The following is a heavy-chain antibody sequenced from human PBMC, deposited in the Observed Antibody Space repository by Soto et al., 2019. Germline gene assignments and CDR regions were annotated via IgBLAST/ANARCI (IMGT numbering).Heavy chain of an antibody. CDR1: GFTVSDHY. V-gene: IGHV3-11*06. D-gene: IGHD5-18*01. CDR3: ARSSGWRQVVGYKYGLDV. Sequence: QEYLVESGGGLVKPGGSLRLSCALSGFTVSDHYLTWIRQAPGRGLEWIAYISGSGSFTNYADSVKGRFIISRDIAQNSMYLQINSLRAEDTAVYYCARSSGWRQVVGYKYGLDVWGQGIAVTVSS. CDR2: ISGSGSFT. J-gene: IGHJ6*02.